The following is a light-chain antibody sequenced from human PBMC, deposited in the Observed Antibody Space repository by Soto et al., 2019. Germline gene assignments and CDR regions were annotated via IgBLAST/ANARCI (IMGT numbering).Light chain of an antibody. J-gene: IGLJ2*01. V-gene: IGLV2-23*02. CDR3: CSRL. CDR2: EVA. Sequence: QSALTHPASVSGSPGQSITISCTGTSTDPATYDLVSWYQQHPGKAPQLIIYEVAKRPSGVSARFSGSQSGDTASLTISGLQAADEAYYYCCSRLFGGGTKVTVL. CDR1: STDPATYDL.